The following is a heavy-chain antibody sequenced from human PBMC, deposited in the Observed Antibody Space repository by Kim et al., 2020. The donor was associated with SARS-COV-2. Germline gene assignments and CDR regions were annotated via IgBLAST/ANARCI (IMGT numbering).Heavy chain of an antibody. CDR2: GGRT. V-gene: IGHV3-64D*06. Sequence: GGRTYYADSVKGRFTISRDNSKNTLYLQMSSLRAEDTAVYYCVGKQQLAYWGQGTLVTVSS. CDR3: VGKQQLAY. J-gene: IGHJ4*02. D-gene: IGHD6-13*01.